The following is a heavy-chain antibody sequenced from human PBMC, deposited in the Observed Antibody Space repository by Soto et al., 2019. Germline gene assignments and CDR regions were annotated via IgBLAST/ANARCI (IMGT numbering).Heavy chain of an antibody. V-gene: IGHV2-5*02. D-gene: IGHD6-19*01. CDR3: ARRSVSGWYNCCGP. CDR2: IYWDDDK. J-gene: IGHJ5*02. CDR1: GFSLSTSGVG. Sequence: QITLKESGPTLVKPTQTLTLTCTFSGFSLSTSGVGVGWIRQPLGKALEWLALIYWDDDKRDSPSLKSRLTITKDTSKDQVVLTMTNMDPVDTATYYCARRSVSGWYNCCGPWGQGTLVTVSS.